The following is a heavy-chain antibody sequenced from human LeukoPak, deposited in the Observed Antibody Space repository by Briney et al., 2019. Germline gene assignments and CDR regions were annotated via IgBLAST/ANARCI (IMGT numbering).Heavy chain of an antibody. J-gene: IGHJ4*02. V-gene: IGHV1-3*01. D-gene: IGHD3-10*01. CDR3: ARGLWFGELLGGYYFDY. CDR2: INAGNGNT. Sequence: ASVKVSCKASGYTFTSCAMHWVRQAPGQRLEWMGWINAGNGNTKYSQKFQGRVTITRDTSASTAYMELSSLRSEDTAVYYCARGLWFGELLGGYYFDYWGQGTLVTVSS. CDR1: GYTFTSCA.